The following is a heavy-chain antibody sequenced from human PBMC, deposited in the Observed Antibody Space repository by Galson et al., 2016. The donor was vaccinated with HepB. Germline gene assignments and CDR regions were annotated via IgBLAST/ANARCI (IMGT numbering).Heavy chain of an antibody. D-gene: IGHD1/OR15-1a*01. CDR3: TRDGWNSNWFGY. CDR1: GFTVSTDY. V-gene: IGHV3-66*02. J-gene: IGHJ5*01. CDR2: IYSGGST. Sequence: SLRLSCAGSGFTVSTDYVSWVRQAPGKGLEWVSIIYSGGSTYYADSVKGRFSISRDNSKNTLYLQMDSLRVEDKAVYYCTRDGWNSNWFGYWGQGTLVTGSS.